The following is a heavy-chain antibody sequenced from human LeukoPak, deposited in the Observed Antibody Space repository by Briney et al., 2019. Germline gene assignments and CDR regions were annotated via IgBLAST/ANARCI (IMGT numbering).Heavy chain of an antibody. V-gene: IGHV4-39*02. J-gene: IGHJ3*02. D-gene: IGHD5-24*01. CDR1: GDPISSSRSY. CDR2: IYYSGRT. Sequence: SETLSLTCTVSGDPISSSRSYWGWIRQPPGKGLEWIGNIYYSGRTYYNPSLKSRVTISVDTSKNHFSLKLSSVTAADTAVYYCARRDNSFDIWGQGTMVTVSS. CDR3: ARRDNSFDI.